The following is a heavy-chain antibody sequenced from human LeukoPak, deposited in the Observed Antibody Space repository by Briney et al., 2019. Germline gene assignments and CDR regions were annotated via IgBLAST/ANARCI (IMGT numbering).Heavy chain of an antibody. J-gene: IGHJ3*02. Sequence: GGSLRLSCAASGFTFDDYAMHWVRQAPGKGLEWVSLISWDGGSTYYADSVKGRFTISRDNPKNTLYLQMNSLRPEDTAVYYCAKELGWLVGPFDIWGQGIMVTVSS. V-gene: IGHV3-43*01. D-gene: IGHD6-19*01. CDR1: GFTFDDYA. CDR3: AKELGWLVGPFDI. CDR2: ISWDGGST.